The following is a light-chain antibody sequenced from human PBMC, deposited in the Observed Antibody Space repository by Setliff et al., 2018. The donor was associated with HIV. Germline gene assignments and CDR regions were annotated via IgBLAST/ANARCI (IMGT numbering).Light chain of an antibody. Sequence: DIVMTQSPDSLAVSLGERATFNCKSSQSVLYSSNNKNYLAWFQQKPGQPPKLLIYWASTRESGVPDRFSGSGSGTDFTLTISSLQAGDVAVYYCQQYYGAPWTFGQGTKVDIK. V-gene: IGKV4-1*01. CDR1: QSVLYSSNNKNY. CDR3: QQYYGAPWT. CDR2: WAS. J-gene: IGKJ1*01.